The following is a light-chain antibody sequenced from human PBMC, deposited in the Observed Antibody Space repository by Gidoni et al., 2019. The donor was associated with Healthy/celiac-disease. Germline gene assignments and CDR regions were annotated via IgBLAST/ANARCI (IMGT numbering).Light chain of an antibody. CDR1: SSDVGGYNY. J-gene: IGLJ2*01. CDR2: DVS. Sequence: QSALPQPASVSGSPGQSITISCTGTSSDVGGYNYVSWYQQHPGKAPKLMIYDVSNRPSGVSNRFSGSKSGNTASLTISGLQAEDEADYYCSSYISSSTLFGGGTKLTVL. CDR3: SSYISSSTL. V-gene: IGLV2-14*01.